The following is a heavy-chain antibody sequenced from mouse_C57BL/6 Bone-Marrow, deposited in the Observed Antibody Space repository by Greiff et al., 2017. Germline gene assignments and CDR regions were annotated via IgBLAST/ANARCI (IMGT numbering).Heavy chain of an antibody. CDR3: ASFYDGYYWYFDV. Sequence: EVQLVESGGGLVKPGGSLKLSCAASGFTFSDYGMHWVRQAPEKGLEWVAYISSGSSTIYYADTVKGRFTISRDNAKNTLFLQMTSLRSEDTAMYYCASFYDGYYWYFDVWGTGTTVTVSS. CDR2: ISSGSSTI. V-gene: IGHV5-17*01. CDR1: GFTFSDYG. J-gene: IGHJ1*03. D-gene: IGHD2-3*01.